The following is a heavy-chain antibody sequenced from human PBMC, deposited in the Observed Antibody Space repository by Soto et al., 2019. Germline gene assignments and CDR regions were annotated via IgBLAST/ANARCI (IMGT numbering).Heavy chain of an antibody. J-gene: IGHJ5*02. CDR2: IYYSGST. CDR1: GGSISSSSYY. V-gene: IGHV4-39*01. CDR3: ARQKPRNWFDP. Sequence: QLQLQESGPGLVKPSETLSLTCTVSGGSISSSSYYWGWIRQPPGKGLEWIGSIYYSGSTYYNPSLKSRVTISVDTSKNQFSLKLSSVTAADTAVYYCARQKPRNWFDPWGQGTLVTVSS.